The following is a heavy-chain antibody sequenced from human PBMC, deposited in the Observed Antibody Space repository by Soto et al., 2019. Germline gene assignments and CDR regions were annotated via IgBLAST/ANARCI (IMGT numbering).Heavy chain of an antibody. D-gene: IGHD5-18*01. CDR2: IYYSGST. Sequence: QVQLQESGPGLVKPSETLSLTCTVSGGSISSYYWSWIRQPPGKGLEWIGYIYYSGSTNYNPSLMSRVTISVDTSKNQFSLKLSSVTAADTAVYFCARAPGYSYGYLDYWGQGTLVTVSS. V-gene: IGHV4-59*01. CDR1: GGSISSYY. J-gene: IGHJ4*02. CDR3: ARAPGYSYGYLDY.